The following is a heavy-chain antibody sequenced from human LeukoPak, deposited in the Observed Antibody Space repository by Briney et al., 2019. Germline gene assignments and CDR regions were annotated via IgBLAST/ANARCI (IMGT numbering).Heavy chain of an antibody. J-gene: IGHJ4*02. CDR3: AMILYATGSPTYYLDY. CDR2: INPKNDDT. CDR1: GYSFTDHS. Sequence: ASVKVSCKASGYSFTDHSMHWVRQAPGQGLEWMGWINPKNDDTNYAQNFQGRVTMTRDTSISTVYMEVSWLRSDDTAVYYCAMILYATGSPTYYLDYWGQGTLVTVST. D-gene: IGHD2-8*01. V-gene: IGHV1-2*02.